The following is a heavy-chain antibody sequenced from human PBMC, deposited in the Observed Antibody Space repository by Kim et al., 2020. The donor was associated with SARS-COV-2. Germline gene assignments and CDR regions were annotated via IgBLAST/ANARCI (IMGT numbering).Heavy chain of an antibody. CDR2: ISSSSSYT. CDR3: ARSHYYDSSGYSPLYYFDY. Sequence: GGSLRLSCAASGFTFSDYYMSWIRQAPGKGLEWVSYISSSSSYTNYADSVKGRFTISRDNAKNSLYLQMNSLRAEDTAVYYCARSHYYDSSGYSPLYYFDYWGQGTLVTVSS. D-gene: IGHD3-22*01. CDR1: GFTFSDYY. J-gene: IGHJ4*02. V-gene: IGHV3-11*03.